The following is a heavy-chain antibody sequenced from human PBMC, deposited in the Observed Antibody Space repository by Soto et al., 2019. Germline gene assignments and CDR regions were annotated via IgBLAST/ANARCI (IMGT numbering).Heavy chain of an antibody. CDR3: ARPYCSGGSFYPGRDYYYYYMDG. CDR1: GFTVSSNY. D-gene: IGHD2-15*01. V-gene: IGHV3-66*01. CDR2: IYSGGST. J-gene: IGHJ6*03. Sequence: PGGSLRLSCAASGFTVSSNYMSWVRQAPGKGLEWVSVIYSGGSTYYADSVKGRFTISRDNSKNTLYLQMNSLRAEDTAVYYCARPYCSGGSFYPGRDYYYYYMDGWGKGTTVTVSS.